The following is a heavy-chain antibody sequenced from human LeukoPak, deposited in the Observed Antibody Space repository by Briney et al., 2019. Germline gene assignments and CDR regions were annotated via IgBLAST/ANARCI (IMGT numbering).Heavy chain of an antibody. CDR3: ARGLRRMIVVVIDAFDI. V-gene: IGHV4-34*01. Sequence: SETLSLTCTVSGGSISSYYWSWIRQPPGKGLEWIGEINHSGSTNYNPSLKSRVTISVDTSKNQFSLKLSSVTAADTAVYYCARGLRRMIVVVIDAFDIWGQGTMVTVSS. CDR1: GGSISSYY. CDR2: INHSGST. D-gene: IGHD3-22*01. J-gene: IGHJ3*02.